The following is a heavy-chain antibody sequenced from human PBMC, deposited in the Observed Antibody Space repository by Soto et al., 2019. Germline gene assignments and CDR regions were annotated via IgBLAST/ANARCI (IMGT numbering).Heavy chain of an antibody. J-gene: IGHJ5*02. CDR2: INPNSGGT. V-gene: IGHV1-2*04. Sequence: AAVKVSCKASGYTFTGYYMHWVRQAPGQGLEWMGWINPNSGGTNYAQKFQGWVTMTRDTSISTAYMELSRLRSDDTAVYYGAREYRGYDSNWFAPWGRGALLTVAS. CDR1: GYTFTGYY. CDR3: AREYRGYDSNWFAP. D-gene: IGHD5-12*01.